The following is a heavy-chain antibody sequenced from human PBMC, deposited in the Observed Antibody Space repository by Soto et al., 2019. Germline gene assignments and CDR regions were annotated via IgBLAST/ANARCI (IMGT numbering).Heavy chain of an antibody. V-gene: IGHV3-33*01. CDR2: IWSDGSKK. D-gene: IGHD1-1*01. Sequence: QVQLIESGGGVVQPGRSLRLSCAASGFNFRNYGMHWLRQAPGKGLEWAAVIWSDGSKKYYEDSVKGRFSISRDNSKNTLYLEMNSLRVEDTAVYYCARGRRNPPSVYYYFDVDVWGKGVTVTVSS. CDR3: ARGRRNPPSVYYYFDVDV. J-gene: IGHJ6*04. CDR1: GFNFRNYG.